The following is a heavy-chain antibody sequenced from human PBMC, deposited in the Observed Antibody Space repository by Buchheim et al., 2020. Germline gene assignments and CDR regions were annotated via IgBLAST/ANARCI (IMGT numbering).Heavy chain of an antibody. Sequence: EVQLLESGGGLVQPGGSLRLSCAASGFTFSSYAMSWVRQAPGKGLEWVSAISGSGGSTYYADSVKGRFTISRDNSKKTLYLQMNSLRAEDTAVYYCAKAPRLLVYDSSVDNWFDPWGQGTL. CDR3: AKAPRLLVYDSSVDNWFDP. CDR1: GFTFSSYA. J-gene: IGHJ5*02. V-gene: IGHV3-23*01. CDR2: ISGSGGST. D-gene: IGHD3-22*01.